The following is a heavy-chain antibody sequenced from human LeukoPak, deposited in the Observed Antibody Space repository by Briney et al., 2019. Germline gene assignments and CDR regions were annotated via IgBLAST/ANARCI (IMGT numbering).Heavy chain of an antibody. D-gene: IGHD3-16*01. V-gene: IGHV4-39*01. Sequence: SETLSLTCTFSGDSISRSNYYWGWIRQPPGKVLEWIGSIYYYGSTNYNPSLKSRATISEDTSQNQFSLRLSSVTSADPAVYYCASLCPVITFGGVTPIWGQGILVTVSS. J-gene: IGHJ4*02. CDR1: GDSISRSNYY. CDR3: ASLCPVITFGGVTPI. CDR2: IYYYGST.